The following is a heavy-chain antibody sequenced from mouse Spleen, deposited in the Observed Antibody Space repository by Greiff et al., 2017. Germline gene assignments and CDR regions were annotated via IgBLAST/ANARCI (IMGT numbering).Heavy chain of an antibody. J-gene: IGHJ3*01. CDR1: GFSLTSYG. Sequence: VKLQQSGPGLVAPSQSLSITCTVSGFSLTSYGVDWVRQSPGKGLEWLGVIWGVGSTNYNSALKSRLSISKDNSKSQVFLKMNSLQTDDTAMYYCASGGNRDPFAYWGQGTLVTVSA. V-gene: IGHV2-6*01. CDR2: IWGVGST. CDR3: ASGGNRDPFAY.